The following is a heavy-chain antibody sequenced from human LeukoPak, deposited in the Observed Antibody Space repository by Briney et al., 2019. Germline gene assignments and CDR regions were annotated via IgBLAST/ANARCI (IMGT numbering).Heavy chain of an antibody. D-gene: IGHD2-2*01. CDR1: GGSVSSYY. CDR2: IYYSGST. V-gene: IGHV4-59*08. Sequence: SETLSLTCTVSGGSVSSYYWSWIRQPPGKGLEWIGYIYYSGSTNYNPALKSRVTISVDTSKNQFSLKLSSVTAADTAVYYCARQVSSTSCYGYWGQGTLVTVSS. CDR3: ARQVSSTSCYGY. J-gene: IGHJ4*02.